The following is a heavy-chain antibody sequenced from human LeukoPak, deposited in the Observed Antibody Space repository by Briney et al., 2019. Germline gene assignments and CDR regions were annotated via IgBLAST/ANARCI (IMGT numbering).Heavy chain of an antibody. J-gene: IGHJ4*02. CDR1: GGSISSSSYY. Sequence: SETLSLTCTVSGGSISSSSYYWGWIRQPPGKGLEWIGSIYYSGSTYYNPSLKSRVTISVDTSKNQFSLKLSSVTAADTAVYYCARRDIELMVYWGQGTLVTVSS. D-gene: IGHD2-8*01. CDR2: IYYSGST. V-gene: IGHV4-39*01. CDR3: ARRDIELMVY.